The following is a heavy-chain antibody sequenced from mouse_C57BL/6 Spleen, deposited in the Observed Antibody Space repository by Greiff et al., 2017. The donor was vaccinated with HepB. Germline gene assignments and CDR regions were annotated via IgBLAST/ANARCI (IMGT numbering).Heavy chain of an antibody. CDR1: GFTFSSYA. D-gene: IGHD1-1*01. J-gene: IGHJ3*01. CDR3: AREADYYGSRGLAWFAY. CDR2: ISDGGSYT. Sequence: EVKLVESGGGLVKPGGSLKLSCAASGFTFSSYAMSWVRQTPEKRLEWVATISDGGSYTYYPDNVKGRFTISRDNAKNNLYLQMSHLESEDTAMYYCAREADYYGSRGLAWFAYWGQGTLVTVSA. V-gene: IGHV5-4*01.